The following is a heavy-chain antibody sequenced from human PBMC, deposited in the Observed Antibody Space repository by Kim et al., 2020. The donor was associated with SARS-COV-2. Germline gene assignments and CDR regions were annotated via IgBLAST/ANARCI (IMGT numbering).Heavy chain of an antibody. J-gene: IGHJ6*02. CDR2: ISYDGSNK. D-gene: IGHD5-12*01. CDR3: AKDFGLRSYYYYYGMDV. V-gene: IGHV3-30*18. Sequence: GGSLRLSCAASGFTFSSYGMHWVRQAPGKGLEWVAVISYDGSNKYYADSVKGRFTISRDNSKNTLYLQMNSLRAEDTAVYYCAKDFGLRSYYYYYGMDVWGQGTTVTVSS. CDR1: GFTFSSYG.